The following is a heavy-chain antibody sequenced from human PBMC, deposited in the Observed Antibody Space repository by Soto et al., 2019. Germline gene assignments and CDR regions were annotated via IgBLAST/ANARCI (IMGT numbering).Heavy chain of an antibody. CDR2: ISYDGGSK. CDR1: GFTFSRYA. CDR3: ARDHVIYCSGGSCYCDH. V-gene: IGHV3-30-3*01. D-gene: IGHD2-15*01. Sequence: PGGSLRLSXAASGFTFSRYALHWVRQAPGKGLEWLAVISYDGGSKYYADSVKGRFTISRENSENTLFLQMNNLRVEDTALYFCARDHVIYCSGGSCYCDHWGQGTLVTVSS. J-gene: IGHJ5*02.